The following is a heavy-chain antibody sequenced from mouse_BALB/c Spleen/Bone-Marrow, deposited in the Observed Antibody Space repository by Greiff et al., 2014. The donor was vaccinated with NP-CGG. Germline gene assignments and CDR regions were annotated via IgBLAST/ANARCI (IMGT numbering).Heavy chain of an antibody. D-gene: IGHD1-1*01. V-gene: IGHV1-80*01. CDR1: GYAFSNYW. CDR3: ASRGDYSYSMDY. J-gene: IGHJ4*01. Sequence: VQLQQSGAEPVRPGSSVKISCKASGYAFSNYWMNWMKQRPGQGLEWIGQIYPGDGDTNYNGEFKGKATLTADKSSNTAYMQLSSLTSEDSAVYFCASRGDYSYSMDYWGQGTSVTVSS. CDR2: IYPGDGDT.